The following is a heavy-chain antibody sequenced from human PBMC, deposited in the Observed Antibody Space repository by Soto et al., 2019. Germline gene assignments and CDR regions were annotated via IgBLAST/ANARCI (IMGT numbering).Heavy chain of an antibody. D-gene: IGHD1-26*01. V-gene: IGHV1-24*01. CDR3: ATGPGVGATTFDY. J-gene: IGHJ4*02. CDR1: GYTLTELS. CDR2: FDPEDGET. Sequence: ASVKVSCKVSGYTLTELSMHWERQAPGKGLEWMGGFDPEDGETIYAQKFQGRVTMTEDTSTDTAYMELSSLRSEDTAVYYCATGPGVGATTFDYWGQGTLVTVSS.